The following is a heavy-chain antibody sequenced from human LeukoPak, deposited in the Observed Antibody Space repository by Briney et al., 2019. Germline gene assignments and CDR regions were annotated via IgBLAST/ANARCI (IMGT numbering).Heavy chain of an antibody. V-gene: IGHV3-53*01. CDR3: ARDLTSGIAVAGEGY. J-gene: IGHJ4*02. Sequence: SGGSLRLSCAASGFTVSSNYMSWVRQAPGKGLEWVSVIYSGGSTYYADSVKGRFTISRDNSKNTLYLQMNSLRAGDTAVYYCARDLTSGIAVAGEGYWGQGTLVTVSS. CDR2: IYSGGST. D-gene: IGHD6-19*01. CDR1: GFTVSSNY.